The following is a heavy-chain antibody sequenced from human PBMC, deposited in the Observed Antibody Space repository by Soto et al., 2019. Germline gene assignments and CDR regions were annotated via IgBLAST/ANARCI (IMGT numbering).Heavy chain of an antibody. CDR2: ISPSASDT. J-gene: IGHJ4*02. Sequence: GASLRLSCDASGFWISASSVSCVRQPPGKGLEWVSAISPSASDTLHADSVKGRFTISRYNAQNTLFLQMTSLRSDDTAVYYCAKGGYTFAYEWGQGALVNVSS. D-gene: IGHD5-18*01. CDR1: GFWISASS. V-gene: IGHV3-23*01. CDR3: AKGGYTFAYE.